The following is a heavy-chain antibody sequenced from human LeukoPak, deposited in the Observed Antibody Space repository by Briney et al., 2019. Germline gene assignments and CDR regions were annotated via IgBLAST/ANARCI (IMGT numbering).Heavy chain of an antibody. CDR3: AKDRSSSWTWTIDY. J-gene: IGHJ4*02. V-gene: IGHV3-30*18. Sequence: GGSLRLSCAASGFTFSSYGMHWVRQAPCKGLEWVALISYDGSNKYYADSVKGRFTISRDNSKNTLYLQMNSLRVEDTAMYYCAKDRSSSWTWTIDYWGQGTLVTVSS. CDR1: GFTFSSYG. CDR2: ISYDGSNK. D-gene: IGHD6-13*01.